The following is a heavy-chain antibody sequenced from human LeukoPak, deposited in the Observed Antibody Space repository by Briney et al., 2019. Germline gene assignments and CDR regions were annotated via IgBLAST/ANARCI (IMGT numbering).Heavy chain of an antibody. J-gene: IGHJ6*02. CDR3: ARVPMSSGYYYPNYYYYGMDV. CDR1: GGTFSSYA. V-gene: IGHV1-69*13. CDR2: IIPIFGTA. Sequence: SVKVSCKASGGTFSSYAISWVRQAPGQGLEWMGGIIPIFGTANYAQKFQGRVTITADESTSTAYMEPSSLRSEDTAVYYCARVPMSSGYYYPNYYYYGMDVWGQGTTVTVSS. D-gene: IGHD3-22*01.